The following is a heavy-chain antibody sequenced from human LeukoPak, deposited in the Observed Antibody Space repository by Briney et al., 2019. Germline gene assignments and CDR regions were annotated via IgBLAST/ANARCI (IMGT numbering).Heavy chain of an antibody. CDR2: IYYSGRT. CDR1: GGSISSNY. CDR3: ATGALYSSSAYHLGLGYDYYGMDV. V-gene: IGHV4-59*01. J-gene: IGHJ6*02. Sequence: SETLSLTCTVSGGSISSNYWSWIRQPPGKGLEWIGYIYYSGRTNYNPSLKSRVTISVATSKIQFSVKLSSVTAAETGVYYCATGALYSSSAYHLGLGYDYYGMDVWGQGTTVTVSS. D-gene: IGHD6-13*01.